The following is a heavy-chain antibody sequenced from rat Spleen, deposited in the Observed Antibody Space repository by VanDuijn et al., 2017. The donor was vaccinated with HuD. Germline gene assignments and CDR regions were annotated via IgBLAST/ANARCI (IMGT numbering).Heavy chain of an antibody. J-gene: IGHJ2*01. D-gene: IGHD1-1*01. CDR3: ARRYYSGFDY. V-gene: IGHV5-25*01. CDR2: ISTSGSRT. Sequence: EVQLVESGGGLVQPGRSLKLSCAASGFTFSNYYMAWVRQAPKKGLEWVATISTSGSRTYYPDSVKGRFTISRDNARNTLYLQMDSLRSEDTATYYCARRYYSGFDYWGQGVMATVSS. CDR1: GFTFSNYY.